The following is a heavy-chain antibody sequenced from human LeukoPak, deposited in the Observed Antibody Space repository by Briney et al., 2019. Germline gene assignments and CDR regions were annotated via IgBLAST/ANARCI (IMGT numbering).Heavy chain of an antibody. J-gene: IGHJ4*02. CDR1: GYTFTGYY. CDR3: ARNSAAARRSENDY. D-gene: IGHD6-13*01. CDR2: INPNSGGT. V-gene: IGHV1-2*02. Sequence: GASVKVSCKASGYTFTGYYMHWVRQAPGQGLEWMGWINPNSGGTNYAQKLQGRVTMTTDTSTSTAYMELRSLRSDDTAVYYCARNSAAARRSENDYWGQGTLVTVSS.